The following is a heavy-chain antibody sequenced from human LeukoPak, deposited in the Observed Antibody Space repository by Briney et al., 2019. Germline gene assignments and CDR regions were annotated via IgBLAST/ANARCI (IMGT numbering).Heavy chain of an antibody. D-gene: IGHD5-12*01. J-gene: IGHJ4*02. Sequence: GASVKVSCKASGYTFTSYDINWVRQATGQGLEWMGRINPNSGGTNYAQKFQGRVTMTRDTSISTAYMELSRLRSDDTAVYYCATPILGYGHDYWGQGTLVTVSS. CDR1: GYTFTSYD. V-gene: IGHV1-2*06. CDR2: INPNSGGT. CDR3: ATPILGYGHDY.